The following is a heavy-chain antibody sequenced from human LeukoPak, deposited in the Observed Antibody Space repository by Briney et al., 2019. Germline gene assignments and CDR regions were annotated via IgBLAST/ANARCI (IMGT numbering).Heavy chain of an antibody. CDR2: ISSSGSTI. CDR3: AKDSPFYMDV. V-gene: IGHV3-11*01. CDR1: GFTFSDYY. J-gene: IGHJ6*03. Sequence: PGGSLRLSCAASGFTFSDYYMSWIRQAPGKGLEWVSCISSSGSTIYYADSVKGRFTISRDNSKNTLYLQMNSLRAEDTAVYYCAKDSPFYMDVWGKGTTVTVSS.